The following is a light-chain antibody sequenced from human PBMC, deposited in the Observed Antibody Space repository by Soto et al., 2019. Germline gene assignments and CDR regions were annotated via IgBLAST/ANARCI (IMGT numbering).Light chain of an antibody. V-gene: IGKV1-5*01. CDR3: QQYNSYSRT. CDR1: QSISSS. Sequence: DIQMTQSPSTLSASVGDRVTITFRASQSISSSLAWYQQKPGKAPKVLIYSASRVESGAPSRISGSASGTEFPLTISSLPHDDFVSYCRQQYNSYSRTFGQGTKLDIK. J-gene: IGKJ1*01. CDR2: SAS.